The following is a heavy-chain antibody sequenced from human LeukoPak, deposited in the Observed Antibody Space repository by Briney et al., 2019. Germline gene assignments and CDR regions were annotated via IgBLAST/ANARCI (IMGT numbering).Heavy chain of an antibody. CDR1: GYTFTSYG. D-gene: IGHD3-10*01. CDR3: ARGGLYYYGSGSYYKVPYGMDV. CDR2: ISAYDGNT. J-gene: IGHJ6*02. Sequence: GASVKVSCTASGYTFTSYGISWVRQAPGQGLEWMGWISAYDGNTNYAQKLQGRVTMTTDTSTSTAYMELRSLRSDDTAVYYCARGGLYYYGSGSYYKVPYGMDVWGQGTTVTVSS. V-gene: IGHV1-18*01.